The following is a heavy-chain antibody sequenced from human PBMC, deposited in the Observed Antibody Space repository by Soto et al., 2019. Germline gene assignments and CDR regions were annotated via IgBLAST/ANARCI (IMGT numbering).Heavy chain of an antibody. CDR3: ARGGIICNYCLES. D-gene: IGHD3-10*01. CDR2: ISPNSGDT. Sequence: ASVKVSCKTSGYRFIGYFIHWVRQAPGQGPEWMGWISPNSGDTHYAPKFQGRVSLTRDTSINTAFLELSSLRSDDTAIYYCARGGIICNYCLESWGPGTQVTVSS. V-gene: IGHV1-2*02. CDR1: GYRFIGYF. J-gene: IGHJ5*01.